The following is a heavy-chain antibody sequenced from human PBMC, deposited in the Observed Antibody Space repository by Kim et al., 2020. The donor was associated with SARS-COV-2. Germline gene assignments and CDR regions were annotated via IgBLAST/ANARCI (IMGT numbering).Heavy chain of an antibody. CDR1: GFSFPAYA. Sequence: SVKVSCKASGFSFPAYAIQWVRQTRGQRLEWIGWIVVGSGNTDYAQKFQERITITRDMSTDTAYMELSSLRSEDTAVYYCAAGDPSRGYYYYYGVDVWGQGTTVTVSS. V-gene: IGHV1-58*02. D-gene: IGHD6-13*01. CDR3: AAGDPSRGYYYYYGVDV. CDR2: IVVGSGNT. J-gene: IGHJ6*02.